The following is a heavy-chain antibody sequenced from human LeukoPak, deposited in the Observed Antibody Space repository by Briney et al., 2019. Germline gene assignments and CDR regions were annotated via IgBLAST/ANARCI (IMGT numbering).Heavy chain of an antibody. D-gene: IGHD3-22*01. Sequence: SETLSLTCADSGDSISSSLWRSSRQPAGKGLEWIGRIYTSGSTNYNPSLKSRVTISVDKSKNQFSLKLSSVTAADTAVYYCARQYYYDSSCYRSWGQGTLVTVSS. CDR2: IYTSGST. CDR3: ARQYYYDSSCYRS. CDR1: GDSISSSL. J-gene: IGHJ5*02. V-gene: IGHV4-4*07.